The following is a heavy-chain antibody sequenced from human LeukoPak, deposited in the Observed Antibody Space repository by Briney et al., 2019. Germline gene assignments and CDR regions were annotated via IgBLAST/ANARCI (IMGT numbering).Heavy chain of an antibody. D-gene: IGHD3-3*01. Sequence: KTSETLSLTCTVSGPFIKTYYWSWIRQSPGKGLEWLGYVHDSGGTIYNPSLKSRVTISVGTSTNQFSLKLTSVTTADTAVYYCARDQSWSGFDYWGQGTLVTVSS. CDR2: VHDSGGT. CDR1: GPFIKTYY. J-gene: IGHJ4*02. CDR3: ARDQSWSGFDY. V-gene: IGHV4-59*01.